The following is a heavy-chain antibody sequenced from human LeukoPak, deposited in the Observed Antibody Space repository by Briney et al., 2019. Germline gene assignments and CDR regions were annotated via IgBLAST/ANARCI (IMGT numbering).Heavy chain of an antibody. J-gene: IGHJ4*02. V-gene: IGHV3-21*06. Sequence: GGSLRLSCAASGFTLSSHSMNWVRQAPGKGLEWVSSISSTRSYVFYADSVKGRFTVSRDNAKNSLYLELDSLRAEDTAVYYCARDSAPGYSSDWYRLGSFDYWGQGTLVTVSS. CDR2: ISSTRSYV. CDR1: GFTLSSHS. D-gene: IGHD6-19*01. CDR3: ARDSAPGYSSDWYRLGSFDY.